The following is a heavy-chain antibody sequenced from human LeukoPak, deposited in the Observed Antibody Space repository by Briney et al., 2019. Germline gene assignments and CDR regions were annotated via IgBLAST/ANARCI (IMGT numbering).Heavy chain of an antibody. J-gene: IGHJ5*02. CDR1: GFTFSSYS. Sequence: GGPLRLSCAASGFTFSSYSMNWVRQAPGKGLEWVSSISSSSSYIYYADSVKGRFTISRDNAKNSLYLQMNSLRAEDTAVYYCARDRIAAAVPFDPWGQGTLVTVSS. CDR2: ISSSSSYI. V-gene: IGHV3-21*01. D-gene: IGHD6-13*01. CDR3: ARDRIAAAVPFDP.